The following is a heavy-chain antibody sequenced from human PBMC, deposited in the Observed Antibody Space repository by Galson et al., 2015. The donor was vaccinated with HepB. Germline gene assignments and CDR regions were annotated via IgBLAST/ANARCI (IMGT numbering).Heavy chain of an antibody. J-gene: IGHJ4*02. D-gene: IGHD4-17*01. CDR1: GGTFSSYT. V-gene: IGHV1-69*04. CDR2: IIPILGIA. CDR3: AGEHDYGDFSFDY. Sequence: SVKVSCKASGGTFSSYTISWVRQAPGQGLEWMGRIIPILGIANYAQKFQGRVTITADKSTSTAYMELSSLRSEDTAVYYCAGEHDYGDFSFDYWGQGTLVTVSS.